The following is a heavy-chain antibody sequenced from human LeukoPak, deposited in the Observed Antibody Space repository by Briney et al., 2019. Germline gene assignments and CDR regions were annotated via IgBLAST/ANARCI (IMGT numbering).Heavy chain of an antibody. CDR3: ARERYYYYYMDV. Sequence: GGSLRLSCEASRFNFNNYWMSWVRQAPGKGLKWVANIHQDGSEKYYVDSVKGRFTISRDNAKDSLYLQMNSLRAEDTAVYYCARERYYYYYMDVWGKGTTVTVSS. V-gene: IGHV3-7*01. J-gene: IGHJ6*03. CDR1: RFNFNNYW. CDR2: IHQDGSEK.